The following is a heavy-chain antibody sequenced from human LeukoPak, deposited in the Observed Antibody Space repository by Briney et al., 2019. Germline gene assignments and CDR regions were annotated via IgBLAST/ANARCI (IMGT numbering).Heavy chain of an antibody. J-gene: IGHJ4*02. CDR2: INTNNGNP. CDR1: GGTFSSYA. V-gene: IGHV7-4-1*02. CDR3: ARVQSVAGRLDS. D-gene: IGHD6-19*01. Sequence: ASVKVSCKASGGTFSSYAISWVRQVPGQGLEWMGWINTNNGNPMYAQDFTGRFVFSLDTSVTTAFLQINSLEAEDTAVYYCARVQSVAGRLDSWGQGTLVTVSS.